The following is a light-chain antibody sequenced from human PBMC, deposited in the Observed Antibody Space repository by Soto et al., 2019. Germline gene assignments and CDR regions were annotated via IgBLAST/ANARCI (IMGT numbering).Light chain of an antibody. CDR2: AAS. CDR1: QSVSSY. J-gene: IGKJ4*01. Sequence: EIVLTQSPATLSLSPGERATLSCSASQSVSSYLAWYQQKPGQAPRLLIYAASNRATGIPARFSGSGSGTDFTLTISSLEPEDFAVYYCQQRSNWLLTFGEGTKVEIK. CDR3: QQRSNWLLT. V-gene: IGKV3-11*01.